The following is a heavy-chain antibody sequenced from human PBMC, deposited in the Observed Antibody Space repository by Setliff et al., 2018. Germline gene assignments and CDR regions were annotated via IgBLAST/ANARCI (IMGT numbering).Heavy chain of an antibody. V-gene: IGHV3-72*01. CDR3: VRGPLCSSSSCPRRWLDP. CDR1: GFTFSDHY. CDR2: TRDKAKSYTT. Sequence: TGGSLRLSCAASGFTFSDHYTDWVRQAPGKGLEWVGRTRDKAKSYTTEYAASVKGRFTISRDDSSNSLYLQLSGLKTEDTAVYYCVRGPLCSSSSCPRRWLDPWGQGVLVTVSS. J-gene: IGHJ5*02. D-gene: IGHD2-2*01.